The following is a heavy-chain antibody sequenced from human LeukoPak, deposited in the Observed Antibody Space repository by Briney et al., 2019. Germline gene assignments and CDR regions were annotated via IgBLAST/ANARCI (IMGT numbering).Heavy chain of an antibody. CDR1: GGSISIYY. D-gene: IGHD1-26*01. CDR2: IYNSGST. CDR3: VRDRELTY. V-gene: IGHV4-59*01. J-gene: IGHJ4*02. Sequence: SETLSLTCTVSGGSISIYYWSWIRQPPGKGLEWIGYIYNSGSTDYNPSLRSRVTISVDTSKNQFSLKLNSVTAADTAVYYCVRDRELTYWSQGTLVTVSS.